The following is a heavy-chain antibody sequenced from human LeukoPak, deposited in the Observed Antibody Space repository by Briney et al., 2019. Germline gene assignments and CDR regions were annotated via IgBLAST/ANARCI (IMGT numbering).Heavy chain of an antibody. D-gene: IGHD6-6*01. V-gene: IGHV3-23*01. Sequence: GGSLRLSCAASGFTFSGFAMNWARQAPGQGLEWVSSISGSGRSTFYADPVKGRFSVSRDNSKNTVNLHMNSLRPEDTAVYYCARDKGSSYLSSFDYWGQGTLVTVSS. J-gene: IGHJ4*02. CDR2: ISGSGRST. CDR3: ARDKGSSYLSSFDY. CDR1: GFTFSGFA.